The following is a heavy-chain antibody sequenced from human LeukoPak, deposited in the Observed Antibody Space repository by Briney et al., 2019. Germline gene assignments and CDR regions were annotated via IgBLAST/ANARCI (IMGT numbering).Heavy chain of an antibody. J-gene: IGHJ4*02. CDR3: AREGAYGADLDY. D-gene: IGHD4-17*01. Sequence: ASVKVSCKASGGTFSSYAISWVRQAPGQGLEWMGGIIPIFGTANYAQKFQGRVTITADESTSTAYMELSSLRSEDTAVYYCAREGAYGADLDYWGQGTLVTVSS. CDR1: GGTFSSYA. CDR2: IIPIFGTA. V-gene: IGHV1-69*13.